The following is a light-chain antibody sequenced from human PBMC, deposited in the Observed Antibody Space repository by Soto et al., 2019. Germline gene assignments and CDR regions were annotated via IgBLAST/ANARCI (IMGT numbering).Light chain of an antibody. CDR3: QQYDTLPRT. Sequence: EIVLTQSPGTLSLSPGERATLSCRASHTISSSYLAWYQQKPGQAPRLLLYGISSRASGIRDRFRGSGSGTDFTLTITRPEPEDSAVYYCQQYDTLPRTFGQGTKVEIK. V-gene: IGKV3-20*01. CDR1: HTISSSY. CDR2: GIS. J-gene: IGKJ1*01.